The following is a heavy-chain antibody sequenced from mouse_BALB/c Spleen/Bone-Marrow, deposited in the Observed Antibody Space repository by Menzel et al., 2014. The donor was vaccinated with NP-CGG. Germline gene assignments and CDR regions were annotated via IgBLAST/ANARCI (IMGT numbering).Heavy chain of an antibody. CDR3: ARGGYYFDY. Sequence: LQQSGGGLVQPGGSLKLSCAASGFTFSSCTMSWVRQTPEKRLEWVAYISNGGGSTYYPDTVKGRLTISRDNAKNTLYLQMSSLKSEDTAMYYCARGGYYFDYWGQGTTLTVSS. CDR2: ISNGGGST. V-gene: IGHV5-12-2*01. CDR1: GFTFSSCT. J-gene: IGHJ2*01.